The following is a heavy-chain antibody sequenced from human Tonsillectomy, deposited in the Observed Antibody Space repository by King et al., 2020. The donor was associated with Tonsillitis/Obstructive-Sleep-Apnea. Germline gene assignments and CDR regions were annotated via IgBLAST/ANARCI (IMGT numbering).Heavy chain of an antibody. J-gene: IGHJ4*02. V-gene: IGHV3-66*01. Sequence: VQLVESGGGLVQPGGSLRLSCAASGFTVSSNYMSWVRQAPGKGLEWVSVIYSGGSKYSADSVKGRFNISRNNSKNTLYLQRNSLRAEDTAVYYCARLGHGDYGGFDYWGQGTLVTVSS. CDR3: ARLGHGDYGGFDY. CDR1: GFTVSSNY. D-gene: IGHD4-17*01. CDR2: IYSGGSK.